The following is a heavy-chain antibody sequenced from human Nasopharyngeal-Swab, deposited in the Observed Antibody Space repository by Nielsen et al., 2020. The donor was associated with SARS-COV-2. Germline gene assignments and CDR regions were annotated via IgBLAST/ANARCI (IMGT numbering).Heavy chain of an antibody. CDR1: GGSISSYY. CDR3: ARDSTPVYYYYYMDV. CDR2: IYYNGST. J-gene: IGHJ6*03. Sequence: SETLSLTRTVSGGSISSYYWSWIRQPPGKGLEWIGYIYYNGSTNYNPSLKSRVTISVDTSKNQFSLKLSSVTAADTAVYYCARDSTPVYYYYYMDVWGKGTTVTVSS. V-gene: IGHV4-59*01. D-gene: IGHD2-15*01.